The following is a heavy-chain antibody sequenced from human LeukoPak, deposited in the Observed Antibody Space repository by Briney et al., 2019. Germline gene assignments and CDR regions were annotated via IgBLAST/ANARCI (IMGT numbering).Heavy chain of an antibody. J-gene: IGHJ4*02. V-gene: IGHV3-48*03. D-gene: IGHD3-9*01. CDR1: GFTFSHYE. Sequence: GGSLRLSCAGSGFTFSHYEMNGVRKAPGKGLEWVSYISSVVTTIYYADSVKGRFTVSRDNAKNSVYLQMNSLRAEDTAIYFCARGSARDVLTGYLLDNWGQGTLVTVSS. CDR3: ARGSARDVLTGYLLDN. CDR2: ISSVVTTI.